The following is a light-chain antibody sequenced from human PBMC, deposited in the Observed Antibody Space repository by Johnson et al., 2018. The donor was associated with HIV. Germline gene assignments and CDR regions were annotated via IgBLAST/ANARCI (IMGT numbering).Light chain of an antibody. J-gene: IGLJ1*01. Sequence: QSVLTQPPSVSAAPGQKVDISCSGSSSNIESDYVSWYQQLPGTAPKLLIYDNNKRPSGIPDRFFGSKSGTSATLDITGLQTGDEADYYCETWDSSLSGVFGTGTTVTVL. CDR2: DNN. CDR3: ETWDSSLSGV. V-gene: IGLV1-51*01. CDR1: SSNIESDY.